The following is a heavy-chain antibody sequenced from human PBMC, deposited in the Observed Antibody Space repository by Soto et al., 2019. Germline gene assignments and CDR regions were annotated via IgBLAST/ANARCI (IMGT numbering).Heavy chain of an antibody. Sequence: SETLSLTCSVPGASLLSSYWSWVRQPAGKGLEWIGHIFSSGRTSYNPSLKSRLTMSIDPSMNVFSLNLSSVTAADTAVYYCAKGWDVKYFDYWGRGTLVTVSS. V-gene: IGHV4-4*07. CDR3: AKGWDVKYFDY. D-gene: IGHD1-26*01. J-gene: IGHJ4*02. CDR1: GASLLSSY. CDR2: IFSSGRT.